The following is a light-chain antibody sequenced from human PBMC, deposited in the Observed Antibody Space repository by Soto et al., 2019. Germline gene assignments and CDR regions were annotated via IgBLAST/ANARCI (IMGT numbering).Light chain of an antibody. Sequence: EIVLTQSPGTLSLSPGERATLSCRASQSVSSSYLAWYQQKPGQAPRLLIYVASSRATGIPDRFSGSGSGTDFTLTISRLEPEDFAVYYCQQYDSSPLTFGPGNKVDIK. CDR2: VAS. J-gene: IGKJ3*01. V-gene: IGKV3-20*01. CDR1: QSVSSSY. CDR3: QQYDSSPLT.